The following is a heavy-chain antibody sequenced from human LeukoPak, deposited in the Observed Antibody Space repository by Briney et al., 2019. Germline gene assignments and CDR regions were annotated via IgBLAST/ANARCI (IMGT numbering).Heavy chain of an antibody. CDR1: GFAFSSNW. J-gene: IGHJ4*02. CDR2: INSGGSGT. V-gene: IGHV3-74*01. CDR3: AREWGSITMIVVGTFAY. Sequence: GGSLRLSCAASGFAFSSNWMHWVRQTPGKGLVWVSRINSGGSGTSYADSVEGRFTISRDNAKNTLYLQMNSLRAEDTAVYYCAREWGSITMIVVGTFAYWGQGTLVTVSS. D-gene: IGHD3-22*01.